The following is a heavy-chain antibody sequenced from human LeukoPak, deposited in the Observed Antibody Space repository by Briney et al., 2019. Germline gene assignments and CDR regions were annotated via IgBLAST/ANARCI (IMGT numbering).Heavy chain of an antibody. CDR1: VFTFTSYG. CDR3: ARGGKSAFYYGKDV. J-gene: IGHJ6*02. CDR2: TSSAVSNK. Sequence: RRSLRLSCAPSVFTFTSYGMHWVRHAPRKRLEMVASTSSAVSNKYYADHVKGRFTISRDNSKNTLYLQMNSLRAEDTAAYYCARGGKSAFYYGKDVWGQGTTVTVSS. D-gene: IGHD5-12*01. V-gene: IGHV3-33*01.